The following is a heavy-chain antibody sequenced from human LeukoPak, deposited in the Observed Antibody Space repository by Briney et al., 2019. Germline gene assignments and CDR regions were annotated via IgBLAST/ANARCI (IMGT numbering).Heavy chain of an antibody. Sequence: PSETLSLTCTVSGYSISSGYYWGWIRQPPGKGLEWIGSIYHSGSTYYNPSLKSRVTISVDTSKNQFSLKLSSVTAADTAVYYCARDYGFGEFLWGQGTLVTVSS. D-gene: IGHD3-10*01. J-gene: IGHJ4*02. CDR2: IYHSGST. V-gene: IGHV4-38-2*02. CDR1: GYSISSGYY. CDR3: ARDYGFGEFL.